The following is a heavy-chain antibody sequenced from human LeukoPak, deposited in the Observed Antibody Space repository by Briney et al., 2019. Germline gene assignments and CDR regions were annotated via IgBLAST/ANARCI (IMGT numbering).Heavy chain of an antibody. J-gene: IGHJ4*02. CDR1: GFTFSSCW. CDR2: IKQDGSEK. D-gene: IGHD6-13*01. Sequence: PGGSLRLSCAAFGFTFSSCWMSWVRQAPGKGLEWVANIKQDGSEKYYVDSVKGRFTISRDNAKNSLYLQMNSLRAEDTAVYYCATGPGYSSSWWGQGTLVTVSS. V-gene: IGHV3-7*01. CDR3: ATGPGYSSSW.